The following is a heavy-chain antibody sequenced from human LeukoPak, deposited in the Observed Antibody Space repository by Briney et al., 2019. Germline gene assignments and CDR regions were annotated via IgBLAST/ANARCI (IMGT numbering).Heavy chain of an antibody. Sequence: SETLSLTCTVSGGSISSYYWSWIRQPAGKGLEWIGRIYTSGSTNYNPSLKSRVTMSVDTSKNQFSLKLSSVTAADTAVYYCARVGERMYYDILTGYYTLNAFDIWGQGTTVTVSS. J-gene: IGHJ3*02. D-gene: IGHD3-9*01. V-gene: IGHV4-4*07. CDR2: IYTSGST. CDR1: GGSISSYY. CDR3: ARVGERMYYDILTGYYTLNAFDI.